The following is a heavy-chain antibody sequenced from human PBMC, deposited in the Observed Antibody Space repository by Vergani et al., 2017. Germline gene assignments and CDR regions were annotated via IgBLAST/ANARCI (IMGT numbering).Heavy chain of an antibody. D-gene: IGHD6-25*01. V-gene: IGHV4-31*03. J-gene: IGHJ6*03. CDR2: IYYSGST. Sequence: QVQLQESGPGLVKPSQTLSLTCTVSGGSISSGGYYWSWIRQHPGKGLEWIGYIYYSGSTYYNPSLKSRVTISVDTSENQFSLKLSSVTAADTAVYYCARAQIAAAASWGGSMDVWGKGTTVTVAS. CDR1: GGSISSGGYY. CDR3: ARAQIAAAASWGGSMDV.